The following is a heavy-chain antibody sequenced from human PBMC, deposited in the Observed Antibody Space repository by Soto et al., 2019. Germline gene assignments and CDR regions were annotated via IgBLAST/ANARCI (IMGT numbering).Heavy chain of an antibody. CDR2: IWYDGSNK. Sequence: PGGSLRLSCAASGFTFSSYGMHWVRQAPGKGLEWVAVIWYDGSNKYYADSVKGRFTISRDNSKNTLYLQMNSLRAEDTAVYYCARDLFVSRYYDFWSGPNYYYYYYGMDVWGQGTTVNVSS. J-gene: IGHJ6*02. CDR1: GFTFSSYG. V-gene: IGHV3-33*01. CDR3: ARDLFVSRYYDFWSGPNYYYYYYGMDV. D-gene: IGHD3-3*01.